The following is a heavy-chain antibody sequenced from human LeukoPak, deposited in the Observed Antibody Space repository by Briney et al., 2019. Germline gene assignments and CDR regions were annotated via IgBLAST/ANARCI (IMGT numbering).Heavy chain of an antibody. D-gene: IGHD5-24*01. Sequence: GASVKVSCKASGYTFTGYYMHWVRQAPGQGLEWMGWINPNSSGTNYAQKFQGRVTMTRDTSISTAYMELSRLRSDDTAVYYCARTSSITKYYYYYMDVWGKGTTVTVSS. V-gene: IGHV1-2*02. CDR1: GYTFTGYY. CDR3: ARTSSITKYYYYYMDV. CDR2: INPNSSGT. J-gene: IGHJ6*03.